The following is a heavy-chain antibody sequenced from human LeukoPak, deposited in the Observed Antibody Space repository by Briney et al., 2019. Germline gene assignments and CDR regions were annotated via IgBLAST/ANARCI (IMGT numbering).Heavy chain of an antibody. CDR2: MNGDGSST. CDR3: TRDPRRLDY. Sequence: GGSLRLSCAASGFTFSSYSMNWVRQAPGKGLVWVSRMNGDGSSTKYADSVKGRFTISRDNAKNSLYLQMNSLRAEDTAVYYCTRDPRRLDYWGQGTLVTVSS. J-gene: IGHJ4*02. V-gene: IGHV3-74*01. CDR1: GFTFSSYS.